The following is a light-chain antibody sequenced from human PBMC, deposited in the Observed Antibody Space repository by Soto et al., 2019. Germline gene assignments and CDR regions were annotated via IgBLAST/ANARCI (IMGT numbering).Light chain of an antibody. J-gene: IGKJ1*01. CDR2: GAS. V-gene: IGKV3-20*01. Sequence: EIVLTQSTGTLSFSPGERATLSCRASQSVSSSYLAWYQQKPGQAPRLLIYGASSRATGIPDRFSGSGSGTDFTLTISRLEPEDFAVYYCQQYGSSPPWTFGRGTKVDIK. CDR1: QSVSSSY. CDR3: QQYGSSPPWT.